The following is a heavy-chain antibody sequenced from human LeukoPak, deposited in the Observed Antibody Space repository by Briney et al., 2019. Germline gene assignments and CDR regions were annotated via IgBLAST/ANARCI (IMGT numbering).Heavy chain of an antibody. CDR3: ARAWCGGDCGP. V-gene: IGHV3-48*01. CDR1: GFTFSSYS. Sequence: GGSLRLSCAASGFTFSSYSMNWVRQAPGKGLEWVSYISSSSSTIYYADSVKGRFTISRDNAKNSLYLQMNSLRAEDTAVYYCARAWCGGDCGPWGQGTLVIVSS. J-gene: IGHJ5*02. CDR2: ISSSSSTI. D-gene: IGHD2-21*02.